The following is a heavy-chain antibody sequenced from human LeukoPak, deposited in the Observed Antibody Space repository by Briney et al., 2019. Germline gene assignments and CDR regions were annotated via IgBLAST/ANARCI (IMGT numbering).Heavy chain of an antibody. CDR2: ISYDGSNK. V-gene: IGHV3-30*18. CDR3: ANQPPKYSSSSGDY. D-gene: IGHD6-6*01. CDR1: GFTFTIFG. Sequence: GGSLRLSCAASGFTFTIFGFNWVPQAPGKVPEWVAVISYDGSNKYYADSVKGRLTISRDNSKNTLYPQMNSLRAEDTAVYYCANQPPKYSSSSGDYWGQGTLVTVSS. J-gene: IGHJ4*02.